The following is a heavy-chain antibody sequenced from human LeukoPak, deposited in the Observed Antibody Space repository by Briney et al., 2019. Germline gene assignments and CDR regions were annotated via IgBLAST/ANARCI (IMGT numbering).Heavy chain of an antibody. CDR1: GGSIRSYY. CDR2: IYYGGST. Sequence: PSETLSLTCTVSGGSIRSYYWSWIRQSPGKGLEWIGYIYYGGSTNYNPSLKSRVTISVDTSKNQFSLKLSSVTAADTAVYYCARGHAILDGYSYETRTFDYWGQGTLVTVSS. V-gene: IGHV4-59*01. CDR3: ARGHAILDGYSYETRTFDY. D-gene: IGHD5-24*01. J-gene: IGHJ4*02.